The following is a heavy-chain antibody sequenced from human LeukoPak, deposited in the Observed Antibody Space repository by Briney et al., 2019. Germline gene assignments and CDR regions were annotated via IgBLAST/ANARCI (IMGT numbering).Heavy chain of an antibody. CDR2: ISSSGSTI. CDR3: ARVGCSSTSCLQGAFDI. D-gene: IGHD2-2*01. V-gene: IGHV3-48*03. CDR1: GFTFSSYE. J-gene: IGHJ3*02. Sequence: SGGSLRLSCAASGFTFSSYEMNWVRQAPGKGLEWVSYISSSGSTIYYADSVKGRFTISRDNAKNSLYLQMNSLRAEDTAVYYCARVGCSSTSCLQGAFDIWGQGTMVTVSS.